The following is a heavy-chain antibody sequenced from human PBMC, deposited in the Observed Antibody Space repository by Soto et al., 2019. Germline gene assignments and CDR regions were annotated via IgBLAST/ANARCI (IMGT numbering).Heavy chain of an antibody. CDR2: IYYSGST. CDR1: GGSISSYY. CDR3: ARTPTYCSSTSCYSPNHNWFDP. V-gene: IGHV4-59*01. D-gene: IGHD2-2*01. Sequence: PSETLSLTCTVSGGSISSYYWSWIRQPPGKGLEWIGYIYYSGSTNYNPSLKSRVTISVDTSKNQFSLKPSSVTAADTAVYYCARTPTYCSSTSCYSPNHNWFDPWGQGTLVTVSS. J-gene: IGHJ5*02.